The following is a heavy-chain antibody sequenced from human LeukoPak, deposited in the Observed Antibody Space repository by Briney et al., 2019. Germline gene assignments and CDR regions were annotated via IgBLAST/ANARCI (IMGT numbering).Heavy chain of an antibody. CDR2: IYYSGST. Sequence: SETLSLTCTVSGGSISSYYWNWIRQPPGEALKWIGYIYYSGSTNYNPSLKSRVTISVDTSKNQFSLKLSSVTAADTAVYYCARHLTKTYYYDSSGYPQMDYFYGMDVWGQGTTVTVSS. J-gene: IGHJ6*02. CDR3: ARHLTKTYYYDSSGYPQMDYFYGMDV. CDR1: GGSISSYY. D-gene: IGHD3-22*01. V-gene: IGHV4-59*08.